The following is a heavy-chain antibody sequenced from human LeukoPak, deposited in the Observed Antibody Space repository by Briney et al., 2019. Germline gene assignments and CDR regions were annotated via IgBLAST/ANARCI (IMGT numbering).Heavy chain of an antibody. CDR1: GYTFTGYY. V-gene: IGHV1-2*02. CDR2: INPNTGGT. CDR3: ARAFLKNGLYGDWFDP. D-gene: IGHD3-10*02. J-gene: IGHJ5*02. Sequence: GASVKVSCKASGYTFTGYYMHWVRQAPGQGLEWMGWINPNTGGTNYAQKFQGRVTMTRDTSISTAYMELSRLRSDDTAVYYCARAFLKNGLYGDWFDPWGQGTLVTVSS.